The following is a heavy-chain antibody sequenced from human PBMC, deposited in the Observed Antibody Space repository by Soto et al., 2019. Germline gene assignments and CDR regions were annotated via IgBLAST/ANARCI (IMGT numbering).Heavy chain of an antibody. Sequence: ASVKLSCKASGYTFTIYAMHWVRQAPGQRLEWMGWINAGNGNTKYSQKFQGRVTITRDTSASTAYMELSSLRSEDTAVYYCARGIAAADPIDYWGQGTLVTVSS. J-gene: IGHJ4*02. CDR1: GYTFTIYA. D-gene: IGHD6-13*01. V-gene: IGHV1-3*01. CDR3: ARGIAAADPIDY. CDR2: INAGNGNT.